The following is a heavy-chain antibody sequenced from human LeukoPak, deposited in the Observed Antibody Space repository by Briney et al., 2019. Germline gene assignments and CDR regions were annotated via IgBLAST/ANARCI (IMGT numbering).Heavy chain of an antibody. CDR1: GFAFSSSW. V-gene: IGHV3-23*01. CDR3: AKEHDHINAAPQWGFDS. J-gene: IGHJ4*02. D-gene: IGHD6-19*01. Sequence: PGGSLRLSCAASGFAFSSSWMLWVRQAPGKGLEWVSGISGSSSHTKDADFVRGRFTIYRDNSRNTLFLQLNSLTAEDTAVYYCAKEHDHINAAPQWGFDSWGQRSLVIVSS. CDR2: ISGSSSHT.